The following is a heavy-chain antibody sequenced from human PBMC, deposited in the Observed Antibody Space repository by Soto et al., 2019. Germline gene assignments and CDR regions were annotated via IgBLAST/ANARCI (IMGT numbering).Heavy chain of an antibody. Sequence: PRLSCAASGFTFSSYAMSWVRQAPGKGLEWVSAISGSGGSTYYADSVKGRFTISRDNSKNTLYLQMNSLRAEDTAVYYCARGMADFDYWGQGTLVTVSS. CDR1: GFTFSSYA. CDR3: ARGMADFDY. CDR2: ISGSGGST. V-gene: IGHV3-23*01. J-gene: IGHJ4*02. D-gene: IGHD6-13*01.